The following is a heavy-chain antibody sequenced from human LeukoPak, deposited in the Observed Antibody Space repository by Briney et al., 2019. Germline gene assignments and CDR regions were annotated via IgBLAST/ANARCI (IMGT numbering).Heavy chain of an antibody. CDR1: VGSLSSYY. Sequence: SETLSLTCTVSVGSLSSYYWSWIRQPPGKGLEWIGYIYYSGSTNYNPSLTSRVTISVDTSKNQFSLKLSSVTAADTAVYYCARRGARYYFDYWGQGTLVTVSS. V-gene: IGHV4-59*01. CDR3: ARRGARYYFDY. D-gene: IGHD1-26*01. CDR2: IYYSGST. J-gene: IGHJ4*02.